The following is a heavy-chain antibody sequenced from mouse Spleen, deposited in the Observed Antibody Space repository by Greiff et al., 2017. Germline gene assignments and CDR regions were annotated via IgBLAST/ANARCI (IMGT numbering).Heavy chain of an antibody. CDR1: GFTFSDYG. Sequence: EVHLVESGGGLVKPGGSLKLSCAASGFTFSDYGMHWVRQAPEKGLEWVAYISSGSSTIYYADTVKGRFTISRDNAKNTLFLQMTSLRSEDTAMYYCARNRYDGAWFAYWGQGTLVTVSA. CDR3: ARNRYDGAWFAY. J-gene: IGHJ3*01. V-gene: IGHV5-17*01. CDR2: ISSGSSTI. D-gene: IGHD2-14*01.